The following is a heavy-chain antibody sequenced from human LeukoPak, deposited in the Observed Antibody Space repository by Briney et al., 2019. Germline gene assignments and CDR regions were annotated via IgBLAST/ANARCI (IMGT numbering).Heavy chain of an antibody. CDR1: EFTFDSYA. D-gene: IGHD3-10*01. CDR2: ISYDGSNE. V-gene: IGHV3-30-3*01. CDR3: ARGSWFGELLPFDY. J-gene: IGHJ4*02. Sequence: GTSLRLSCAASEFTFDSYAMHWVRQAPGKGLEWVAVISYDGSNEYYTDSVRGRFSISRDNSKNTLYLQMNSLSAEDTAVYYCARGSWFGELLPFDYWGQGTLVTVFS.